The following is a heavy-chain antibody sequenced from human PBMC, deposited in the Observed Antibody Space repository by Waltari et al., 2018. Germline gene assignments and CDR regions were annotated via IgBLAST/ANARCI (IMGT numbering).Heavy chain of an antibody. J-gene: IGHJ4*02. D-gene: IGHD3-3*01. CDR3: ARVGDYDFWSGPFDY. CDR1: GGSISSYY. Sequence: QVQLQESGPGLVKPSETLSLTCTVSGGSISSYYWSWIRQPPGKGLEWIGYIYYSGSTNYNPSLKSRVTISVDTSKNQFSLKLSSVTAADTAVYYCARVGDYDFWSGPFDYWGQGTLVTVSS. V-gene: IGHV4-59*01. CDR2: IYYSGST.